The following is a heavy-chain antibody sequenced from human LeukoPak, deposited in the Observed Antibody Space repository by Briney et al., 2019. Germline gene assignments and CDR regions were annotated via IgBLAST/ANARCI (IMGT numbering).Heavy chain of an antibody. D-gene: IGHD1-1*01. Sequence: SETLSLTCTVSGGSISSYYWGWIRQPPEKGLEWIGSIYYSGSTYYNPSLKSRVTISVDTSKNQFSLKLSSVTAADTAVYYCARDSVERRGNGMDVWGQGTTVTVSS. V-gene: IGHV4-39*07. CDR3: ARDSVERRGNGMDV. CDR1: GGSISSYY. CDR2: IYYSGST. J-gene: IGHJ6*02.